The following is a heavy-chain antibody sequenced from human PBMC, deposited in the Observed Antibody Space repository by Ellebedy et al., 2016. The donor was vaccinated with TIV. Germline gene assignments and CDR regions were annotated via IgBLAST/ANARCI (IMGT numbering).Heavy chain of an antibody. D-gene: IGHD6-25*01. Sequence: GESLKISCAASGFTFRTYGMSWVRQAPGKGLEWISTITRGDDETYYADSVKGRFIISRDNTKNSLFLQMSSLRDEDTGTYYCAAGGGFLAVAWGHGTLVTVSS. CDR2: ITRGDDET. V-gene: IGHV3-23*01. CDR3: AAGGGFLAVA. J-gene: IGHJ5*01. CDR1: GFTFRTYG.